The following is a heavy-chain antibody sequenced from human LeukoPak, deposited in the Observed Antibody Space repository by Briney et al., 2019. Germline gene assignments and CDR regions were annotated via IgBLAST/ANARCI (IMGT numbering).Heavy chain of an antibody. Sequence: GGSLRLSCVASGFTFSSYWVTWVRQAPGKGLEWVANIKQDGSERYYLDSVKGRFTISRDNAKNSLYLQMNSLRAEDTAVYYCARDLPLDYWGQGTLVTVSS. V-gene: IGHV3-7*01. J-gene: IGHJ4*02. CDR3: ARDLPLDY. CDR2: IKQDGSER. CDR1: GFTFSSYW.